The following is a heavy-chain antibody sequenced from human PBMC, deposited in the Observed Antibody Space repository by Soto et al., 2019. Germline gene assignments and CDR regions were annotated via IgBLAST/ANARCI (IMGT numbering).Heavy chain of an antibody. CDR2: IYYSGSS. CDR1: GDSISGGYY. CDR3: ARDVACHSSRCYSDIWFDA. V-gene: IGHV4-31*03. D-gene: IGHD2-2*01. J-gene: IGHJ5*02. Sequence: SETLSLTCTVSGDSISGGYYWSWVRQFPGKGLEWIGYIYYSGSSYYNPSLKGRVSMSAVSSGHSFSLKLTSVTAADTAVYYCARDVACHSSRCYSDIWFDAWGQGIPVTVSS.